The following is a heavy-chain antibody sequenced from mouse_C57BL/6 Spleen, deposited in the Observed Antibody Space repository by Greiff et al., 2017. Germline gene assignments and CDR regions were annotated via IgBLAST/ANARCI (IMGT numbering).Heavy chain of an antibody. CDR1: GFNIKDDY. D-gene: IGHD2-4*01. Sequence: DVKLQESGAELVRPGASVKLSCTASGFNIKDDYMHWVKQRPEQGLEWIGWIDPENGDTEYASKFQGKATITADTSSNTAYLQLSSLTSEDTAVYYCTTYDYDRLFAYWGQGTLVTVSA. J-gene: IGHJ3*01. CDR3: TTYDYDRLFAY. V-gene: IGHV14-4*01. CDR2: IDPENGDT.